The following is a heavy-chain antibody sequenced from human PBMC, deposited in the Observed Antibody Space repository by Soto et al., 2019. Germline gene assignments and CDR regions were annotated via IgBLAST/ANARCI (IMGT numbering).Heavy chain of an antibody. J-gene: IGHJ5*01. CDR3: ARDLDRCSGGSCYQPRHLFDF. CDR2: ISAYNGNT. CDR1: GYTFTSYD. D-gene: IGHD2-15*01. V-gene: IGHV1-18*01. Sequence: ASVKVSCKASGYTFTSYDISWVRQAPGQGLERMGWISAYNGNTNYAQKLQGRVTMTTDTSTSTAYMELRSLRSDDTAVYYCARDLDRCSGGSCYQPRHLFDFSGQRTPVLVSS.